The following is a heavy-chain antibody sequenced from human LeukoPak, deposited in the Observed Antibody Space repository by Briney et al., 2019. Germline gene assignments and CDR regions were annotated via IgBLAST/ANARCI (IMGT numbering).Heavy chain of an antibody. CDR3: AKRGAEVGATVAPGDY. CDR2: ISGSGGST. Sequence: GGSLRLSCAASGFTFSSYAMSWVRQAPGKGLEWVSAISGSGGSTYYADSVKGRFTFSRDNSRNTLYLQMNSLRPEGTAVYYCAKRGAEVGATVAPGDYWGQGTLVTVSS. CDR1: GFTFSSYA. J-gene: IGHJ4*02. D-gene: IGHD1-26*01. V-gene: IGHV3-23*01.